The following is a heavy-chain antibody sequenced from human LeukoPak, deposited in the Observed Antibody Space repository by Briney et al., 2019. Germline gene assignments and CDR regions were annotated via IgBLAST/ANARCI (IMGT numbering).Heavy chain of an antibody. V-gene: IGHV1-24*01. Sequence: GASVKVSCKVSGYTLTELSMHWVRQAPGKGLEWMGGFDPEDGETIYAQKFQGRVTISADTSTDTAYMELSSLRSEDTAVYYCATDGEMATILADAFDIWGQGTMVTVSS. CDR2: FDPEDGET. CDR3: ATDGEMATILADAFDI. J-gene: IGHJ3*02. CDR1: GYTLTELS. D-gene: IGHD5-24*01.